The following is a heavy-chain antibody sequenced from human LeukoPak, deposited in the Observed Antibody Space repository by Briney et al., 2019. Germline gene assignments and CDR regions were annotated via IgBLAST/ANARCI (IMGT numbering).Heavy chain of an antibody. Sequence: PSETLSLTCTVSGGSISSYYWSWIRQPPGKGLEWIGYIYYSGTTNYNPSLKSRVTISVDTSKNQFSLKLSSVTAADTAVYYCAREWYGSGSYYNWFDPWGQGTLVTVSS. D-gene: IGHD3-10*01. CDR2: IYYSGTT. CDR1: GGSISSYY. J-gene: IGHJ5*02. CDR3: AREWYGSGSYYNWFDP. V-gene: IGHV4-59*01.